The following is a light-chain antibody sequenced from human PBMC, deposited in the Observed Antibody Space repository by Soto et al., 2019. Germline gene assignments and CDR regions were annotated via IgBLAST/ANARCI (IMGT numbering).Light chain of an antibody. CDR1: QTVNSD. CDR2: AAS. CDR3: QQYNYWYT. Sequence: EVVLTQSPATLSVSPGERATLSCRASQTVNSDLAWYQHKPGQAPRLLIYAASARATGVPARFSGSGSGTEFTLTISSLQAEDFAIYFCQQYNYWYTFGQGTKLEIK. V-gene: IGKV3-15*01. J-gene: IGKJ2*01.